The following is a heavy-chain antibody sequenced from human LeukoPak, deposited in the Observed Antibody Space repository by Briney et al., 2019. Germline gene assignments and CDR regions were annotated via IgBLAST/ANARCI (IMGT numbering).Heavy chain of an antibody. V-gene: IGHV3-33*01. CDR3: ARPTYRGSYYWFDY. D-gene: IGHD1-26*01. CDR2: MWYDGSNK. J-gene: IGHJ4*02. Sequence: PGRSLRLSCAASGFTFSSYGMHWVRQAPGKGLEWVAVMWYDGSNKYYADSVKGRFTISRDNSKNTLYLQMNSLRAEDTAVYYCARPTYRGSYYWFDYWGQGTLVTVSS. CDR1: GFTFSSYG.